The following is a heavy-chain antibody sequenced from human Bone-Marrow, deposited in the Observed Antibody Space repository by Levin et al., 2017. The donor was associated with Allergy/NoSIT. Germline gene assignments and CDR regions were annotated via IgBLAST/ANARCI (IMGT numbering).Heavy chain of an antibody. CDR2: ISSGGSSI. CDR1: GLCFSDYC. Sequence: MSGGSLRLSCVGSGLCFSDYCLSWVRQAPGEGLEWVASISSGGSSIFYAESMKGRFTISRDNAKNSLYLQMYSLNVSDAGVYFCTSPREFCVPSTACYIAFDLWGQGTKVTVSS. V-gene: IGHV3-11*04. J-gene: IGHJ3*01. D-gene: IGHD2-2*02. CDR3: TSPREFCVPSTACYIAFDL.